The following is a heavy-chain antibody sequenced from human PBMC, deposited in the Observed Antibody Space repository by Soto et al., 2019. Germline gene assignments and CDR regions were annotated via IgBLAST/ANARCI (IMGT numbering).Heavy chain of an antibody. CDR1: DYTFTSYG. D-gene: IGHD2-21*01. J-gene: IGHJ4*02. Sequence: QVQLVQSGTEVKKPGASVKVSCKTSDYTFTSYGVSWVRQAPGQGLEWMGWISAYNANTDYAHRLQGRVTMTTATTTSTAYMELRSLRSDDTAMYYCARVHAYSTTANCHDYWGQGTLVTVSS. CDR2: ISAYNANT. CDR3: ARVHAYSTTANCHDY. V-gene: IGHV1-18*01.